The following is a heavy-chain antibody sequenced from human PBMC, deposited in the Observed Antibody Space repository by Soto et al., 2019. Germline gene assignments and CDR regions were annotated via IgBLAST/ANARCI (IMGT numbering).Heavy chain of an antibody. J-gene: IGHJ5*02. D-gene: IGHD2-2*01. CDR2: ISGYNGNT. Sequence: VASVKVSCKASGYIFINYGMTWVRQAPGQGLEWMGWISGYNGNTKYADKLQGRVTMTTDTSTTTAYMELRSLRSDDTAVYYCARDEVPAANWLDRWGQGTLVTVSS. CDR1: GYIFINYG. CDR3: ARDEVPAANWLDR. V-gene: IGHV1-18*01.